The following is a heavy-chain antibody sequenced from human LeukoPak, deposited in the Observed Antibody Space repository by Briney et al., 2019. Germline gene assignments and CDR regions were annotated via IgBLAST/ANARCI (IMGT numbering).Heavy chain of an antibody. V-gene: IGHV1-69*05. D-gene: IGHD2-2*02. J-gene: IGHJ4*02. CDR2: IIPIFGTA. Sequence: ASVKVSCKASGYTFTSYGVTWVRQAPGQGLEWMGGIIPIFGTANYAQKFQGRVTITTDESTSTAYMELSSLRSEDTAVYYCARSRYCSSTSCDMWGYFDYWGQGTLVTVSS. CDR1: GYTFTSYG. CDR3: ARSRYCSSTSCDMWGYFDY.